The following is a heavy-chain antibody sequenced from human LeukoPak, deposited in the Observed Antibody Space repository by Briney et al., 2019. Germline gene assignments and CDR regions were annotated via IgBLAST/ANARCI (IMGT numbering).Heavy chain of an antibody. CDR2: ISAYNGNT. Sequence: ASVKVSCKASGYTFTSYGISWVRQAPGQGLEWMGWISAYNGNTNYAQKLQGRVTMTTDTSTSTAYMELRSLRSDDAAVYYWARGQQLVTTRHFDYWGQGTLVTVSS. D-gene: IGHD6-13*01. CDR3: ARGQQLVTTRHFDY. CDR1: GYTFTSYG. J-gene: IGHJ4*02. V-gene: IGHV1-18*01.